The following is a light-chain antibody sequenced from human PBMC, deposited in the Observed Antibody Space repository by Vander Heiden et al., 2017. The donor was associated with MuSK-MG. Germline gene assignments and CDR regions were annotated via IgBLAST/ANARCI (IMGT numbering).Light chain of an antibody. CDR3: RQHNTSPQT. Sequence: DIQMTQSPSSLSASVGDRVTITCRASQDIKNDLGWYQHRPGKAPKRLIYGASSLQSGASSRFSGSGSGTEFTLTISSLQPEDFATYYCRQHNTSPQTFGQGTKVDLK. V-gene: IGKV1-17*01. J-gene: IGKJ1*01. CDR2: GAS. CDR1: QDIKND.